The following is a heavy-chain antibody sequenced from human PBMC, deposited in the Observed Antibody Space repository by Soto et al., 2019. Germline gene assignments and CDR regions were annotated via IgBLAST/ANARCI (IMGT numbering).Heavy chain of an antibody. CDR2: INHNGGRA. CDR1: GYTFNSYY. CDR3: ARENVPHCGSSNVADY. V-gene: IGHV1-46*02. Sequence: QVQLVQSGAEVKRPGASVKLSCKASGYTFNSYYMHWLRQAPGQGPEWVGIINHNGGRAKYADKFQGRVTMTRDTTTSTIYMELSSLRSADTAVYYCARENVPHCGSSNVADYWGQGTQVIVSS. J-gene: IGHJ4*02. D-gene: IGHD2-15*01.